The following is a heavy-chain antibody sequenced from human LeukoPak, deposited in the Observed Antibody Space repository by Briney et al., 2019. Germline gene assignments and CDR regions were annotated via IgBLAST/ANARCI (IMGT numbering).Heavy chain of an antibody. V-gene: IGHV3-23*01. Sequence: GGSLRLSCAASGFIFSNYVMIWVRQAPGKGLEWVSGITAGGDTTYYADSVKGRFTISRDNAKNTLYLQMNSLRAEDTAVYYCAKDLHYGSADYWGQGTLVTVSS. J-gene: IGHJ4*02. CDR2: ITAGGDTT. CDR3: AKDLHYGSADY. CDR1: GFIFSNYV. D-gene: IGHD3-10*01.